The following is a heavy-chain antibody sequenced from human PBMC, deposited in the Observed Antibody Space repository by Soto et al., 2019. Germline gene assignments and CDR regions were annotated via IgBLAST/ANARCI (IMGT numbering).Heavy chain of an antibody. Sequence: GGSLRLSCAASGFTFSSYAMHWVRQAPGKGLEWVAVISYDGSNKYYADSVKGQFTISRDNSKNTLYLQMNGLRAEDTAVYYCARGDSSSWYTLDYWGQGTLVTVSS. CDR2: ISYDGSNK. CDR1: GFTFSSYA. D-gene: IGHD6-13*01. V-gene: IGHV3-30-3*01. CDR3: ARGDSSSWYTLDY. J-gene: IGHJ4*02.